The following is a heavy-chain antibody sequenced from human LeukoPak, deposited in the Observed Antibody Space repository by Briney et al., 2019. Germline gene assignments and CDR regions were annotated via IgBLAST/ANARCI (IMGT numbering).Heavy chain of an antibody. V-gene: IGHV3-11*06. Sequence: PSETLSLTCTVSGGSISSSSYYWGWIRQPPGKGLEWVSYISRSGRVTHYADSVRGRFTIARDGAKNSLYLQMNRLRPEDTAVYYCARDLDHGEYTYGCHDAWGQGTLVTVSS. D-gene: IGHD5-18*01. J-gene: IGHJ4*02. CDR3: ARDLDHGEYTYGCHDA. CDR1: GGSISSSSYY. CDR2: ISRSGRVT.